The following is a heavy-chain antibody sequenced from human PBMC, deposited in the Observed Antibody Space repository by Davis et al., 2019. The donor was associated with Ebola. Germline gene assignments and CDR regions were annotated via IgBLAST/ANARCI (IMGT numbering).Heavy chain of an antibody. Sequence: ASVKVSCKASGYTFTGCYMHWVRQAPGQGLERMGWINPNSGGTNYAQNFQGRVTMTRDTSISTAYMELSRLRSDDTAVYYCARDGTDCTGGSCQAYFNYWGQGTLVTVSS. CDR1: GYTFTGCY. CDR2: INPNSGGT. J-gene: IGHJ4*02. V-gene: IGHV1-2*02. CDR3: ARDGTDCTGGSCQAYFNY. D-gene: IGHD2-15*01.